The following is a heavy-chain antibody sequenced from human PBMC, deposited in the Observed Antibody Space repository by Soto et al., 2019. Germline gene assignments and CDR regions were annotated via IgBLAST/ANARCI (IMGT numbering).Heavy chain of an antibody. V-gene: IGHV3-23*01. CDR1: GFTFSSYT. J-gene: IGHJ6*02. CDR2: ITSSGGTT. Sequence: EVQLLESGGGLVPPGGSLRLSCAASGFTFSSYTMNWVRQAPGKGLEWVSAITSSGGTTYYADSVKGRFTVSRDNSENTLYLQMNSLRAEDTAEYYCAKDRGGRAIFGVVIIDGMDVWGQWTTVTVSS. D-gene: IGHD3-3*01. CDR3: AKDRGGRAIFGVVIIDGMDV.